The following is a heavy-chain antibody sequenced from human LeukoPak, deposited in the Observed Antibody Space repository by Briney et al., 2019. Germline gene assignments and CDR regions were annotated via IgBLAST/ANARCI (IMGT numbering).Heavy chain of an antibody. CDR1: GGSFSGYY. J-gene: IGHJ4*02. D-gene: IGHD3-3*01. V-gene: IGHV4-34*01. Sequence: SETLSLTCAVYGGSFSGYYWSWIRQPPGKGLEWIGEINHSGSTNYNPSLKSRVIISVDTSKNQFSLKLSSVTAADTAVYYCARTQAFFWSGYSDYWGQGTLVTVSS. CDR2: INHSGST. CDR3: ARTQAFFWSGYSDY.